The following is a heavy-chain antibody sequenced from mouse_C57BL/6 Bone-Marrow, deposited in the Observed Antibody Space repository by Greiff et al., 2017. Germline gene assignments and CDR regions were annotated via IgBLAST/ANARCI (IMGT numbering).Heavy chain of an antibody. Sequence: QVQLQQPGAELVKPGASVKLSCKASGYTFTSYWMHWVKQRPGQGLEWIGMIHPNSGSTNYNEKFKSKATLTVDKSSSTAYMQLSSLTSEDSAVYYCARGATAPGDFDDWGKGTTLTVSS. D-gene: IGHD1-2*01. CDR2: IHPNSGST. CDR3: ARGATAPGDFDD. V-gene: IGHV1-64*01. CDR1: GYTFTSYW. J-gene: IGHJ2*01.